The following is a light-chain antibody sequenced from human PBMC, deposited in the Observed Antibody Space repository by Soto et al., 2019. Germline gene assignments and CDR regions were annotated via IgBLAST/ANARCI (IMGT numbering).Light chain of an antibody. V-gene: IGKV3-20*01. CDR2: GAS. CDR3: QQYGSSIT. Sequence: EILLTQTPDTLSLSPGERATLSCRAAQSVGTRLAWYQHKTGKAPRLLISGASSRATGIPDRLTGSGSETSFTLTIRRLEPEDFAVYYCQQYGSSITFGQGTRLEIK. CDR1: QSVGTR. J-gene: IGKJ5*01.